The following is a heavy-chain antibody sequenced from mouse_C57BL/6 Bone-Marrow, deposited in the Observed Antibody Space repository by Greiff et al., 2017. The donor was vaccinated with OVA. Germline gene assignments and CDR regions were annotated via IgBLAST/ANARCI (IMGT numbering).Heavy chain of an antibody. CDR3: ARLLYSNYVNYAMDY. J-gene: IGHJ4*01. V-gene: IGHV5-12*01. Sequence: EVQRVESGGGLVQPGGSLKLSCAASGFTFSDYYMYWVRQTPEKRLEWVAYISNGGGSTYYPDTVKGRFTISRDNAKNTLYLQMSRLKSEDTAMYYCARLLYSNYVNYAMDYWGQGTSVTVSS. CDR1: GFTFSDYY. D-gene: IGHD2-5*01. CDR2: ISNGGGST.